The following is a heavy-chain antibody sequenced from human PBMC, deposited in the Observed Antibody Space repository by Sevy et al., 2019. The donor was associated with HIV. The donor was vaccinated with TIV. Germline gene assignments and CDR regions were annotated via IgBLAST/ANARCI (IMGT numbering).Heavy chain of an antibody. D-gene: IGHD2-15*01. CDR1: GFTFSSNA. Sequence: EGSLRLSCAASGFTFSSNAMHWVRQAPGKELEWVAVIAYDGSNKYYADSVKGRFTISRDNSKNTLYLQMNSLRAEDTAVYYCARDSDIAVVVAATGFDYWGQGTLVTVSS. J-gene: IGHJ4*02. CDR2: IAYDGSNK. CDR3: ARDSDIAVVVAATGFDY. V-gene: IGHV3-30-3*01.